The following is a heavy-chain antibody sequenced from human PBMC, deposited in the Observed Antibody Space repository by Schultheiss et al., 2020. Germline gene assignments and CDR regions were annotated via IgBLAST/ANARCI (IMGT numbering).Heavy chain of an antibody. Sequence: SVKVSCKASGGTFSSYAISWVRQAPGQGLEWMGGIIPIFGTANYAQKFQGRVTITADESTSTAYMELSSLRSEDTAVYYCARCESEPYYDFWSGYYHDAFDIWGQGTMVTV. CDR2: IIPIFGTA. CDR1: GGTFSSYA. V-gene: IGHV1-69*13. J-gene: IGHJ3*02. D-gene: IGHD3-3*01. CDR3: ARCESEPYYDFWSGYYHDAFDI.